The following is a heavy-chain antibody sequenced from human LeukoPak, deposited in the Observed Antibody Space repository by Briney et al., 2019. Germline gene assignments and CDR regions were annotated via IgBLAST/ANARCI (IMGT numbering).Heavy chain of an antibody. V-gene: IGHV1-2*02. CDR2: INPNSGGT. Sequence: ASVKVSCKASGYTFTGYYMHWVRQAPGQGLEWMGWINPNSGGTSYAQKFQGRVTMTRDTSISTAYMELSRLRSDDTAVYYCARGASSRYFDWLSSGYYYYYGMDVWGQGTTVTVSS. CDR1: GYTFTGYY. J-gene: IGHJ6*02. D-gene: IGHD3-9*01. CDR3: ARGASSRYFDWLSSGYYYYYGMDV.